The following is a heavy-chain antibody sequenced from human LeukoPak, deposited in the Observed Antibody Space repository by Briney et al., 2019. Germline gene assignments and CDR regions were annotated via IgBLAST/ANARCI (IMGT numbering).Heavy chain of an antibody. Sequence: SETLSLTCTVSGGSISSYYWSWIRQPPGKGLKWLGYIYYTGSTNYNPSLKSRVNISADKSKNQFSLKLSSVTAADTAVYYCARNPGYYSDHYYGMDVWGQGTTVTVSS. CDR3: ARNPGYYSDHYYGMDV. CDR2: IYYTGST. J-gene: IGHJ6*02. D-gene: IGHD3-22*01. V-gene: IGHV4-59*01. CDR1: GGSISSYY.